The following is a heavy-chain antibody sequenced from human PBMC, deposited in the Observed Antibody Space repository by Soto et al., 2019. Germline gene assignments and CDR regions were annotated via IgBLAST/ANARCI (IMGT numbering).Heavy chain of an antibody. D-gene: IGHD3-22*01. Sequence: GGSLRLSCAASGFTFSSYEMNWVRQAPGKGLEWVSYISSSGSTIYYADSVKGRFTISRDNAKNSLYLQMNSLRAEDTAVYYCASLRAYYYDSSGYYYRSMGGSWGQGTLVTVSS. CDR2: ISSSGSTI. CDR3: ASLRAYYYDSSGYYYRSMGGS. CDR1: GFTFSSYE. V-gene: IGHV3-48*03. J-gene: IGHJ4*02.